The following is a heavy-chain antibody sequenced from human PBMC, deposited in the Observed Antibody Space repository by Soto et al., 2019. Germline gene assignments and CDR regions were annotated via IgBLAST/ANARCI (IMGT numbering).Heavy chain of an antibody. CDR3: ARSNDFWSGYYGDAFDI. J-gene: IGHJ3*02. CDR2: INPNSGGT. V-gene: IGHV1-2*04. Sequence: GASVKVSCKASGYTFTGYYMHWVRQAPGQGLEWMGWINPNSGGTNYAQKFQGWVTMTRDTSISTAYMELSRLRSDDTAVYYCARSNDFWSGYYGDAFDIWGQGTMVTVSS. D-gene: IGHD3-3*01. CDR1: GYTFTGYY.